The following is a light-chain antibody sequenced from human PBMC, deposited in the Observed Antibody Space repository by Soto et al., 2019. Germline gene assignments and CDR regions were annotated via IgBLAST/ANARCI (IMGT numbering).Light chain of an antibody. CDR2: VAS. CDR1: QSVSNN. J-gene: IGKJ5*01. V-gene: IGKV3-11*01. Sequence: EIVMTQSPATLSVSPGERATLSCRASQSVSNNLAWYQQKPGQAPRLLIYVASNRATGIPARFSGSGSGTDFTLTISSLEPEDFAVYYCQQRSNWPITFSQGTRLEIK. CDR3: QQRSNWPIT.